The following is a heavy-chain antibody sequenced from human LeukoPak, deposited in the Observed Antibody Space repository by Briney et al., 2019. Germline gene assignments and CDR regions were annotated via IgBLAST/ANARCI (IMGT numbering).Heavy chain of an antibody. CDR3: AKGDDILTGYTSDY. CDR1: GFTFSSYA. Sequence: GGSLRLSCAASGFTFSSYAMHWVRQAPGKGLEWVAVISYDGSNKYYADSVKGRFTISRDNSKNTLYLQMNSLRAEDTAVYYCAKGDDILTGYTSDYWGQGTLVTVSS. V-gene: IGHV3-30-3*01. CDR2: ISYDGSNK. J-gene: IGHJ4*02. D-gene: IGHD3-9*01.